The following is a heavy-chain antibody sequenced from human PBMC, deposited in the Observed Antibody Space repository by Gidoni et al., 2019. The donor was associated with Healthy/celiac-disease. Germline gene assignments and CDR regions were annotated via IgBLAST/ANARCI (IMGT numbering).Heavy chain of an antibody. J-gene: IGHJ4*02. Sequence: QVQLVQAGAEGKKPGASVKVSCKPSGYTFTTYDTHWVRQGPGQRLEWMGWISAGNGNTKYAQKSQGRVTITRATSASTASTELSSLISEDTAVYYCARSGGSHYLDYWGQGTLVTVSS. D-gene: IGHD1-26*01. V-gene: IGHV1-3*01. CDR1: GYTFTTYD. CDR3: ARSGGSHYLDY. CDR2: ISAGNGNT.